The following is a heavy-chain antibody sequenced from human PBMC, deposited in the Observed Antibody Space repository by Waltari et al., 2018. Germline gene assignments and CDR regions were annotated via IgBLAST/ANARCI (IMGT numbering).Heavy chain of an antibody. CDR2: IYHTGSS. V-gene: IGHV4-38-2*01. D-gene: IGHD6-25*01. CDR1: GHSVNHDFD. CDR3: AEEGNTTAGLFDS. Sequence: QVQLRESGPGLVRSSETLSLTCPVSGHSVNHDFDWAWIRPSPGGGLEWIASIYHTGSSHYNSSLKSRVSISTDMSTKQFFLTLTHLTAADTAVYYCAEEGNTTAGLFDSWGQGTLVTVSS. J-gene: IGHJ4*02.